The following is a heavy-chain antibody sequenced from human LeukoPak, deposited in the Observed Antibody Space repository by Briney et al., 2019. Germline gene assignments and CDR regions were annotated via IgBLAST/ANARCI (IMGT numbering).Heavy chain of an antibody. D-gene: IGHD2-21*01. V-gene: IGHV3-30*04. CDR1: GFTFSSYD. CDR2: ISSDGTNK. J-gene: IGHJ4*02. CDR3: ARDRGSPLRKPIPRDYYFDS. Sequence: PGGSLRLSCAASGFTFSSYDMHWVRQAPGKGLEWVAVISSDGTNKYYADSVKGRFTISRGNSKNTLYLQMNSPRAEDTAVYFCARDRGSPLRKPIPRDYYFDSWGQGSLVTVSS.